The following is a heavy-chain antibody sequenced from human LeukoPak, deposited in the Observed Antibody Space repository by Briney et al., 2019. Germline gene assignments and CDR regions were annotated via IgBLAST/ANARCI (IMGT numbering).Heavy chain of an antibody. D-gene: IGHD6-13*01. CDR2: IWYDGSNK. Sequence: GGSLRLSCAAPGFTFSSYGMHWVRQAPGKGLEWVAVIWYDGSNKYYADSVKGRFTISRDNSKNTLYLQMNSLRAEDTAVYYCARRPLAAAGTPGWFDPWGQGTLVTVSS. J-gene: IGHJ5*02. V-gene: IGHV3-33*01. CDR3: ARRPLAAAGTPGWFDP. CDR1: GFTFSSYG.